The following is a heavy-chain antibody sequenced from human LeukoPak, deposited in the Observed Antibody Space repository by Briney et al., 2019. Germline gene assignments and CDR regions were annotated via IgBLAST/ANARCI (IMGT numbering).Heavy chain of an antibody. CDR2: IIPILGIA. CDR3: AREAPRRSSSSFVDY. CDR1: GGTFSSYA. D-gene: IGHD6-6*01. Sequence: GASVKVSCKASGGTFSSYAINWVRQAPGQGLEWMGRIIPILGIANYAQKFQGRVTITADKSTSTAYMELSSLRSEDTAVYYCAREAPRRSSSSFVDYWGQGTLVTVSS. V-gene: IGHV1-69*04. J-gene: IGHJ4*02.